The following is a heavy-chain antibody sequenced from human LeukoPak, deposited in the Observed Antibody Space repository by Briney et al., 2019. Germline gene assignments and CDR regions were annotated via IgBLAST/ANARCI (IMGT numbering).Heavy chain of an antibody. CDR1: GYSFTSYW. D-gene: IGHD3-16*02. J-gene: IGHJ4*02. Sequence: GESLKISCNGSGYSFTSYWIGWVRQMPGKGLEWMGIIYPGDSDTRYSPSFQGQVTISADKSISTACLQWSSLKASDTAMYYCARQQLVSSAPFDYWGQGTLVTVSS. CDR3: ARQQLVSSAPFDY. CDR2: IYPGDSDT. V-gene: IGHV5-51*01.